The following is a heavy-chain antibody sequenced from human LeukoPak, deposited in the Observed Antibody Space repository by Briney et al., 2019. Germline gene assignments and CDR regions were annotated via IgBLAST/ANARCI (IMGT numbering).Heavy chain of an antibody. Sequence: ETLSLTCTVSGGSISSYYWSWIRQPPGKGLEWVSAISGSGGSTYYADSVKGRFTISRDNSKNTLYLQMNSLRAEDTAVYYCAKEIAITIFGVVTYYFDYWGQGTLVTVSS. CDR1: GGSISSYY. J-gene: IGHJ4*02. V-gene: IGHV3-23*01. D-gene: IGHD3-3*01. CDR2: ISGSGGST. CDR3: AKEIAITIFGVVTYYFDY.